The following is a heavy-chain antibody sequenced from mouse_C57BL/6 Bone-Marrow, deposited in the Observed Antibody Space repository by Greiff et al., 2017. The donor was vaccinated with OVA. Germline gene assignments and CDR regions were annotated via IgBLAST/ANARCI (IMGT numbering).Heavy chain of an antibody. J-gene: IGHJ2*01. Sequence: DVQLVESGPGLVKPSQSLSLTCSVTGYSITSGYYWNWIRQFPGNKLEWMGYISYDGSNNYNPSLKNRISITRDTSKNQFFLKLNSVTTEDTATYYCARGGTGRDYFDYWGQGTTLTVSS. CDR3: ARGGTGRDYFDY. V-gene: IGHV3-6*01. CDR1: GYSITSGYY. D-gene: IGHD4-1*01. CDR2: ISYDGSN.